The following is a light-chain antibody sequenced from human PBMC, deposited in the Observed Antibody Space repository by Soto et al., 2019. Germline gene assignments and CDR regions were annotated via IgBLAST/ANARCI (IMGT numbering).Light chain of an antibody. CDR3: QQSDSLPIT. CDR2: DAS. J-gene: IGKJ5*01. Sequence: DIQMTQSPSSLSASVGDRVTITCRASQDISNYLNWYQQRPGKAPKLLIYDASNLERGVPSRFSGTRSGTHFTFAITSLQPEDVATYYCQQSDSLPITFGHGTRLEIK. CDR1: QDISNY. V-gene: IGKV1-33*01.